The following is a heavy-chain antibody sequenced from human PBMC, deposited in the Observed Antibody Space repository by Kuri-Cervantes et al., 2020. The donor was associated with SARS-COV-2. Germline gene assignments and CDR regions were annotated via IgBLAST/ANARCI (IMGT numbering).Heavy chain of an antibody. D-gene: IGHD3-3*01. Sequence: GSLRLSCTVSGGSISSYYWGWIRQPPGKELEWIGSIYYSGSTYYNPSLKSRVTISVDTSKNQFSLKLSSVTAADTAVYYCARQMMSSITIFGVVITRNWFDPWGQGTLVTVSS. CDR2: IYYSGST. CDR3: ARQMMSSITIFGVVITRNWFDP. V-gene: IGHV4-39*01. J-gene: IGHJ5*02. CDR1: GGSISSYY.